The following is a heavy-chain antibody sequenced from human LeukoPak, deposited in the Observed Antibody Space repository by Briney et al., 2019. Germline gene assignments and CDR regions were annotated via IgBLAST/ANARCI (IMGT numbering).Heavy chain of an antibody. J-gene: IGHJ5*02. Sequence: ASVKVSCKASGGTFSSYAISWVRQAPGQGLEWMGGIIPIFGTANYAQKFQGRVTITADESTSTAYMELSSLKASDTAMYYCARLHPGIAAAGSGVDWFDPWGQGTLVTVSS. V-gene: IGHV1-69*13. CDR2: IIPIFGTA. D-gene: IGHD6-13*01. CDR1: GGTFSSYA. CDR3: ARLHPGIAAAGSGVDWFDP.